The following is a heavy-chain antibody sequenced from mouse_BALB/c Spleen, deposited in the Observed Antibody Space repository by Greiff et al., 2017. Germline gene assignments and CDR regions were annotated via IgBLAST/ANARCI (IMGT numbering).Heavy chain of an antibody. J-gene: IGHJ3*01. Sequence: EVKLVESGGDLVKPGGSLKLSCAASGFTFSSYGMSWVRQTPDKRLEWVATISSGSSTIYYADTVKGRFTISRDNPKNTLFLQMTSLRSEDTAMYYCARERGLGLFAYWGQGTLVTVSA. CDR1: GFTFSSYG. D-gene: IGHD4-1*01. V-gene: IGHV5-17*02. CDR3: ARERGLGLFAY. CDR2: ISSGSSTI.